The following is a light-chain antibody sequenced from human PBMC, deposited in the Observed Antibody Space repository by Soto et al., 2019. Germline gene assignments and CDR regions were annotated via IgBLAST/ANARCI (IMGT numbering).Light chain of an antibody. CDR1: QSISSW. V-gene: IGKV1-5*01. CDR2: DAS. J-gene: IGKJ2*01. CDR3: QQYNSYSQYT. Sequence: DIQMTQSPSTLSASVGDRVTITCRASQSISSWLAWYQQKPGKVPNLLIYDASSLESGVPSRFSGSGSGTEFTLTISSLQPDDFANYYCQQYNSYSQYTFGQGTKVDIK.